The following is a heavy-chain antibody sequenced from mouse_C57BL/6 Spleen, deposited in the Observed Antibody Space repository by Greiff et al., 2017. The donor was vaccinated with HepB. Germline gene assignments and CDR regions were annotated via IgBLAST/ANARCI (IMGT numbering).Heavy chain of an antibody. D-gene: IGHD3-3*01. V-gene: IGHV1-43*01. Sequence: EVQLQQSGPELVKPGASVKISCTASGYSFTGYYMHWVRQSSEKSLEWVGEINPSTGGNSYNQKFKGKATLTVDKSSSTAYMQLKSLTSEDSAVYYCAGGLDYYAIDYWGQGTSVTVSS. CDR3: AGGLDYYAIDY. CDR1: GYSFTGYY. J-gene: IGHJ4*01. CDR2: INPSTGGN.